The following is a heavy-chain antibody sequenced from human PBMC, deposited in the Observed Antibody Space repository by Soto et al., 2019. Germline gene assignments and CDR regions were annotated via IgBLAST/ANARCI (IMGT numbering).Heavy chain of an antibody. Sequence: GGSLRLSCAASGFTFSDYYMSWIRQAPGKGLEWVSYISSSSYTNYADSVKGRFTISRDNAKNSLYLQMNSLRAEDTAVYYCARDCSSTSCYTYYYYGMDVWGQGTTVTVSS. D-gene: IGHD2-2*02. CDR1: GFTFSDYY. V-gene: IGHV3-11*06. CDR3: ARDCSSTSCYTYYYYGMDV. CDR2: ISSSSYT. J-gene: IGHJ6*02.